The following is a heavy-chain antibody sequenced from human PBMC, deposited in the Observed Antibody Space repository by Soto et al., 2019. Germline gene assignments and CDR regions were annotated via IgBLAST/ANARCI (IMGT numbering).Heavy chain of an antibody. Sequence: QLQLQESGSGLVKPSQTLSLTCAVSGGSISSGGYSWSWIRQPPGKGLEWIGYIYHSGSTYYNPSLKSRVTIAVDRSKNQFSLKLSSVTAADTAVYYCARFYGDYDNWFDPWGQGTLVTVSS. CDR3: ARFYGDYDNWFDP. J-gene: IGHJ5*02. CDR1: GGSISSGGYS. V-gene: IGHV4-30-2*01. D-gene: IGHD4-17*01. CDR2: IYHSGST.